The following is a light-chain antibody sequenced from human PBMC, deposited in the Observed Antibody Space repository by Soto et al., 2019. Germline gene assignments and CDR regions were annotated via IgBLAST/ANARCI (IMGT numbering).Light chain of an antibody. CDR1: QTISSW. J-gene: IGKJ4*01. CDR3: QQDDNTPLN. V-gene: IGKV1-33*01. CDR2: DAS. Sequence: EIPQSAFPLSGSVGDGVTITCRASQTISSWLAWYQQKPGKAPKLLIYDASNLETGVPSRFSGSGSGTDFTFTISSLQPEDIATYYCQQDDNTPLNFGGRAKVDIK.